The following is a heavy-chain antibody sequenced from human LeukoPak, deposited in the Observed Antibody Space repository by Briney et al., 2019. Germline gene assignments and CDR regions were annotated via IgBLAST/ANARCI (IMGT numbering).Heavy chain of an antibody. J-gene: IGHJ3*02. D-gene: IGHD3-22*01. CDR3: ARGWNDSSGWAFDI. CDR1: GFTFSSYG. Sequence: GGSLRLSCAASGFTFSSYGMHWVRQAPGKGLEWVAVIWYDGSNKYYADSVKGRFTISRDNSKNTLYLQMNSLRAEDTAVYYCARGWNDSSGWAFDIWGQGTMVTVSS. V-gene: IGHV3-33*01. CDR2: IWYDGSNK.